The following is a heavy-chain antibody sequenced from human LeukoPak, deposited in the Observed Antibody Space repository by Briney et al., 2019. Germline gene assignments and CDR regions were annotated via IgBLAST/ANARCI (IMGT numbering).Heavy chain of an antibody. Sequence: PGGSLRLSCAASGFTFSAYSMSWVRQAPGKGLEWVSSISANSDYIFYPDSMKGRFTISRGNAQKSLFLQMDSLRAEDTAVYYCASDLPAATTWGQGTLVTVSS. CDR2: ISANSDYI. V-gene: IGHV3-21*01. CDR1: GFTFSAYS. D-gene: IGHD2-2*01. J-gene: IGHJ5*02. CDR3: ASDLPAATT.